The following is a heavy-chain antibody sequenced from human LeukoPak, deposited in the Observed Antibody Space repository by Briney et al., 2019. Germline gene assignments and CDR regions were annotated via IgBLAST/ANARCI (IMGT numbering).Heavy chain of an antibody. CDR1: GFSFSSFA. J-gene: IGHJ6*03. D-gene: IGHD3-10*01. Sequence: GGSLRLSCSASGFSFSSFAMHWVRQASGKGLEWLGHIRSEANTYATTYAASVKGRFTISRDDSKNTAYLQMNRLKTEDTAVYYCTRQLGELLSGTLFYYYLDVWGKGTTVTVSS. CDR3: TRQLGELLSGTLFYYYLDV. CDR2: IRSEANTYAT. V-gene: IGHV3-73*01.